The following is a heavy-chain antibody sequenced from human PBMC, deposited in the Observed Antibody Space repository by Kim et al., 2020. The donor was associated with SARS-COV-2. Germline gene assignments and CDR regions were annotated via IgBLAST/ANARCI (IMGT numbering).Heavy chain of an antibody. CDR1: GFTFSSYA. D-gene: IGHD3-10*01. V-gene: IGHV3-23*01. J-gene: IGHJ4*02. CDR2: ISGSSDNT. CDR3: AKGGALVRGGADY. Sequence: GGSLRLSCSASGFTFSSYAMSWVRQAPGKGLEWVSSISGSSDNTFYADSVKGRLTISRDNSKNTVYLQMNSLRAEDTAVYYCAKGGALVRGGADYWGQGTLVTVSS.